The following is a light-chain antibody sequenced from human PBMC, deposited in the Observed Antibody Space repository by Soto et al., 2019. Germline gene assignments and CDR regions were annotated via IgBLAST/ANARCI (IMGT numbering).Light chain of an antibody. CDR3: QQFNNYPRT. J-gene: IGKJ5*01. CDR2: DAS. CDR1: QGISSA. V-gene: IGKV1D-13*01. Sequence: AVKLTQSLSSLSAYVGDRVTITCRASQGISSALAWYQQKPGKAPKLLIYDASSLESGVPSRFSGSGSGTDFTLTISSLQPEDFATYYCQQFNNYPRTFGQGTRLEI.